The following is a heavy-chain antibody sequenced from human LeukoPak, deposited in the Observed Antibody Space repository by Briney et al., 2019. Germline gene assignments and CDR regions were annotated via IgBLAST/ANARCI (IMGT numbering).Heavy chain of an antibody. J-gene: IGHJ4*02. CDR2: ISYDGSTK. V-gene: IGHV3-30-3*01. Sequence: GGSLRLSCAASGFTLSSNAMRWVRQAPGKGLEWVAVISYDGSTKYYADSVKGRFTIFTNDSKNTVYQQMKSLRAEDTAVYYCARRLYSSTWYEIDYWGQGTLVTVSS. D-gene: IGHD6-13*01. CDR3: ARRLYSSTWYEIDY. CDR1: GFTLSSNA.